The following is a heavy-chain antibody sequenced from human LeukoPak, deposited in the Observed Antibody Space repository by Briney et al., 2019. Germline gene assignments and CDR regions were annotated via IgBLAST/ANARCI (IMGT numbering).Heavy chain of an antibody. V-gene: IGHV2-5*01. D-gene: IGHD3-3*01. J-gene: IGHJ4*02. CDR1: GFSLSTSGVG. CDR2: IYWNDDK. Sequence: SGPTLVKPTQTLTLTCTFSGFSLSTSGVGVGWIRQPPGKALEWLALIYWNDDKRCSPSLKSRLTITKDTSKNQVVLTMTNVDPVDTATYYCAHRENVVRFLEWSQPTIEYYFDYWGQGTLVTVSS. CDR3: AHRENVVRFLEWSQPTIEYYFDY.